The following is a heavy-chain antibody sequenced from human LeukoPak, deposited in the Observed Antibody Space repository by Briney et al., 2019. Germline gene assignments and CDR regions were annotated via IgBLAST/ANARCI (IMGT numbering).Heavy chain of an antibody. Sequence: SETLSLTCAVYGGSFSGYYWSWIRQPPGKGLEWIGEINHSGSTNYNPSLKSRVTISVDTSKNQFSLKLSSVTAADTAVYYCARLTYYYDSSGYYAYQNWFDPWGQGTLVTVSS. CDR1: GGSFSGYY. CDR2: INHSGST. CDR3: ARLTYYYDSSGYYAYQNWFDP. V-gene: IGHV4-34*01. D-gene: IGHD3-22*01. J-gene: IGHJ5*02.